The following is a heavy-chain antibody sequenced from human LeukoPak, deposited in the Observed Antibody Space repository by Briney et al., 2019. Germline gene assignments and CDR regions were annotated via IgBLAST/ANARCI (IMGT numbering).Heavy chain of an antibody. CDR2: ISGDGGST. CDR3: VKVWQPGRSYAFDI. CDR1: GFTFDDYV. J-gene: IGHJ3*02. Sequence: GGSLRLSCAASGFTFDDYVMHWVRQAPGKGLEWISLISGDGGSTYYADSVKGRFTISRDNSKNSLYLQMNSLRTEGTALYYCVKVWQPGRSYAFDIWGQGTMVTVSS. V-gene: IGHV3-43*02. D-gene: IGHD1-26*01.